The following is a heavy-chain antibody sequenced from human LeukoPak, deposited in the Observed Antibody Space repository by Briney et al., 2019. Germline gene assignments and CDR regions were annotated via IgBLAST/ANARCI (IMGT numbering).Heavy chain of an antibody. V-gene: IGHV3-30*02. J-gene: IGHJ6*03. CDR2: MQYDGSQI. CDR3: ARDLASGYSYGYLDV. CDR1: GLAFSSYG. D-gene: IGHD5-18*01. Sequence: GGSLRLSCTASGLAFSSYGMHWARQAPGKGLEWVAFMQYDGSQIYYADSVKGRFTISRDNSKNALYLQMNSLRPEDTAVYYCARDLASGYSYGYLDVWGKGTTVTVSS.